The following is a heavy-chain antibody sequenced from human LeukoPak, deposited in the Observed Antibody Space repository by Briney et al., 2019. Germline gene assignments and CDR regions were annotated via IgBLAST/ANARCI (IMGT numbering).Heavy chain of an antibody. D-gene: IGHD6-19*01. CDR3: TTGSFRGDSSGWRDY. CDR1: GFTFSNAW. Sequence: PGGSLRLPCAASGFTFSNAWMSWVRQAPGKGLEWVGRIKSKTDGGTTDYAAPVKGRFTISRDDSTNTLYLQMNSLKPEDTAVYYCTTGSFRGDSSGWRDYWGQGTLVTVSS. CDR2: IKSKTDGGTT. V-gene: IGHV3-15*01. J-gene: IGHJ4*02.